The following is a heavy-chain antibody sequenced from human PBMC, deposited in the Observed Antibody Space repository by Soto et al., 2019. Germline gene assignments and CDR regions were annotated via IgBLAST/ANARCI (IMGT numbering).Heavy chain of an antibody. CDR2: ISGSGGST. Sequence: PGGSLRLSCAASGFTFSSYAMSWVRQAPGKGLEWVSAISGSGGSTYYADSVKGRFTISRDNSKNTLYLQMNSLRAEDTAVYYCANLLYPRDYYGMDVWGQGTTVTVSS. V-gene: IGHV3-23*01. J-gene: IGHJ6*02. D-gene: IGHD2-21*01. CDR3: ANLLYPRDYYGMDV. CDR1: GFTFSSYA.